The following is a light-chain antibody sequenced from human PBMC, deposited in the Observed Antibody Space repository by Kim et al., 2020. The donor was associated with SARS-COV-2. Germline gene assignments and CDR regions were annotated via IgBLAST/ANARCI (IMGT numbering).Light chain of an antibody. CDR1: NIGSKS. V-gene: IGLV3-21*04. Sequence: GKTARITCGGNNIGSKSLHWYQQKPGQAPVLVIYYASDRPSGIPERFSGSNSGNTATLTISRVEAGDEADYYCQVWDSSSDHPGVVFGGGTQLTVL. CDR3: QVWDSSSDHPGVV. CDR2: YAS. J-gene: IGLJ2*01.